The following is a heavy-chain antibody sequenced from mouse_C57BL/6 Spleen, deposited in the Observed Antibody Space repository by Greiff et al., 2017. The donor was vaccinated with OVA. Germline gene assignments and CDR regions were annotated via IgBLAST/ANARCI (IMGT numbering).Heavy chain of an antibody. CDR3: AREITTVVATGYFDY. CDR2: ISDGGSYT. J-gene: IGHJ2*01. CDR1: GFTFSSYA. V-gene: IGHV5-4*01. D-gene: IGHD1-1*01. Sequence: EVKLVESGGGLVKPGGSLELSCAASGFTFSSYAMSWVRQTPEKRLEWVATISDGGSYTYYPDNVMGRFTISRDNAKTNLCLKRSHMKSEDTAMYYCAREITTVVATGYFDYWGQGTTLTVSS.